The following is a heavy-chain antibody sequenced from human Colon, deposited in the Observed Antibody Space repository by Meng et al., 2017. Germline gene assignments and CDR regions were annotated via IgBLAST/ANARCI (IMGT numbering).Heavy chain of an antibody. Sequence: VLLKESGGGWVKPGGSLRLSCAASGFIFSDYYMAWIRQTPGKGLEWVSYISTTGSIAYYADSVKGRFTISRDNAKNSVYLQMNSLRAEDTAVYYCATTGSRSSGSWGQGTLVTVSS. CDR2: ISTTGSIA. CDR1: GFIFSDYY. J-gene: IGHJ4*02. D-gene: IGHD3-22*01. CDR3: ATTGSRSSGS. V-gene: IGHV3-11*01.